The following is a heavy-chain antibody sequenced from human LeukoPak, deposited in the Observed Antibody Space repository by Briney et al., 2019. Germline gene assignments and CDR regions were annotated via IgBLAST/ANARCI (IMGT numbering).Heavy chain of an antibody. CDR1: GYTFTGYY. CDR3: ARATRYNWNDYYYYGMDV. CDR2: IIPILGIA. V-gene: IGHV1-69*04. Sequence: GASVKVSCKASGYTFTGYYMHWVRQAPGQGLEWMGRIIPILGIANYAQKFQGRVTITADKSTSTAYMEPSSLRSEDTAVYYCARATRYNWNDYYYYGMDVWGQGTTVTVSS. D-gene: IGHD1-20*01. J-gene: IGHJ6*02.